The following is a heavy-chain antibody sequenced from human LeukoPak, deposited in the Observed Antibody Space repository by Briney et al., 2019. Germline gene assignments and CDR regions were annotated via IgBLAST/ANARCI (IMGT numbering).Heavy chain of an antibody. Sequence: GGSLRLSCAASGFTFSSYEMNWVRQAPGEGLEWVSYISSSGSTIYYADSVKGRFTISRDNAKNSLYLQMNSLRAEDTAVYYCARAGSWFGELWQLDYWGQGTLVTVSS. J-gene: IGHJ4*02. D-gene: IGHD3-10*01. CDR1: GFTFSSYE. CDR2: ISSSGSTI. V-gene: IGHV3-48*03. CDR3: ARAGSWFGELWQLDY.